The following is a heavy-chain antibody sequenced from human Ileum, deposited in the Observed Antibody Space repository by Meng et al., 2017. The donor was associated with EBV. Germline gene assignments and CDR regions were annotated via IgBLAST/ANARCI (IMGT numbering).Heavy chain of an antibody. Sequence: QLQRQEAGPGLVKPSETLSLTFSVSGDSISNSDHYWNWIRRSPGKGLEWIASIYRSGSSYFDPSLKSRVSLSLDTSKNQFSLKLSSVTAADTALYYCARDPAYPRGLFDSWGQGILVTVSS. CDR1: GDSISNSDHY. CDR2: IYRSGSS. CDR3: ARDPAYPRGLFDS. D-gene: IGHD3-10*01. V-gene: IGHV4-39*07. J-gene: IGHJ4*02.